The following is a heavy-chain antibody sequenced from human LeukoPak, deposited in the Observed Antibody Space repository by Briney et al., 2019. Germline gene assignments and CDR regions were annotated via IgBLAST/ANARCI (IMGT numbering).Heavy chain of an antibody. CDR2: ISYDGSNK. D-gene: IGHD4-11*01. Sequence: PGGSLRLSCAASGFTFSNAWMSWVRQAPGKGLEWVAVISYDGSNKYYADSVKGRFTISRDNSKNTLYLQMNSLRAEDTAVYYCARDSSNYWDRAPYFDYWGQGTLVTVSS. CDR1: GFTFSNAW. CDR3: ARDSSNYWDRAPYFDY. V-gene: IGHV3-30-3*01. J-gene: IGHJ4*02.